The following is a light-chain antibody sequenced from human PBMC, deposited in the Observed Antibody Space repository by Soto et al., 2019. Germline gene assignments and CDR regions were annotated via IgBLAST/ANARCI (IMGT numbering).Light chain of an antibody. CDR2: KAS. CDR1: QNVSNW. CDR3: QQYSNEST. Sequence: DVEMTQSPSTLPPSIGDRVTINCRASQNVSNWLAWYQQKPGKAPKLLIYKASRLESGVPSRFSASGSGTDFTLTINSLHSDDFATYFCQQYSNESTFGQGTKLEIK. J-gene: IGKJ2*01. V-gene: IGKV1-5*03.